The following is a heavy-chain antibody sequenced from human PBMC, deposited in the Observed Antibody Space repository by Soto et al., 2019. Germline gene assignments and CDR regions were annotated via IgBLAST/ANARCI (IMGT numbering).Heavy chain of an antibody. CDR3: ARAQGSSTSLEVYFYYYYGMAV. CDR1: GGTFGSYA. V-gene: IGHV1-69*01. D-gene: IGHD2-2*01. Sequence: QVPLVQSGAEVKKPGSSVKVSCKASGGTFGSYAISWVRQAPGQGLEWMGGISPIPGTANYAQKFQGRVTIAADESTRTAYMELSSLRSEDTAVYYCARAQGSSTSLEVYFYYYYGMAVWGQGTTVTVSS. J-gene: IGHJ6*02. CDR2: ISPIPGTA.